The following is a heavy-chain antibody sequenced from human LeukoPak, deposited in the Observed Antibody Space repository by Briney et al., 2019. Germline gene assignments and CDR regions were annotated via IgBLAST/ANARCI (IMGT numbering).Heavy chain of an antibody. CDR3: ARYNYGYLNY. D-gene: IGHD5-18*01. Sequence: GGSLRLSCAASGFTFSDFYMSWIRQAPGKGREWVSYISSSSEYTNYADSVKGRFTISRDNAKNSLYLQMNSLRAEDTAIYYCARYNYGYLNYWGQGALVTVSS. CDR1: GFTFSDFY. CDR2: ISSSSEYT. V-gene: IGHV3-11*03. J-gene: IGHJ4*02.